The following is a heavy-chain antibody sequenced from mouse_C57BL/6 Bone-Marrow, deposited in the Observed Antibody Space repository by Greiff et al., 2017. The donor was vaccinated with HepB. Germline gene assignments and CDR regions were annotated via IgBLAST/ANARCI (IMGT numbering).Heavy chain of an antibody. V-gene: IGHV5-4*03. Sequence: EVKLVESGGGLVKPGGSLKLSCAASGFTFSSYAMSWVRQTPEKRLEWVATISDGGSYTYYPDNVKGRFTISRDNAKNNLYLQMSHLKSEDTAMYYCARYTPIYYDYDPFAYWGQGTLVTVSA. CDR1: GFTFSSYA. D-gene: IGHD2-4*01. CDR2: ISDGGSYT. CDR3: ARYTPIYYDYDPFAY. J-gene: IGHJ3*01.